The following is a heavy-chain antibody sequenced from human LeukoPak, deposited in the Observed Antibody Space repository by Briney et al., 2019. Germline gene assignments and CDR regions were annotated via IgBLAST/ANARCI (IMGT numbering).Heavy chain of an antibody. V-gene: IGHV1-69*05. D-gene: IGHD3-3*01. CDR3: ARAGFWSGSDYYFDY. CDR1: GGTFSGYA. CDR2: IIPIFGTA. Sequence: SVKVSCKASGGTFSGYAISWVRQAPGQGLEWMGGIIPIFGTANYAQKFQGRVTITTDESTSTAYMELSSLRSEDTAVYYCARAGFWSGSDYYFDYWGQGTLVTVSS. J-gene: IGHJ4*02.